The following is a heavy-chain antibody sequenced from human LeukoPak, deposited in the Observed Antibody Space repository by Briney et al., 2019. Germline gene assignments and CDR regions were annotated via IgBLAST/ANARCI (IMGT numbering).Heavy chain of an antibody. CDR2: IHHSGTT. V-gene: IGHV4-34*01. Sequence: SETLSLTCAVYGGAFSDSYWTWIRQRPGKGLEWIGEIHHSGTTNFNPSLQSRVSISVDTAKNQFFLRVASMTAADTALYYCARGRKVSGVRRINWARHENYFFYYIDVWGKGTSVSVSS. J-gene: IGHJ6*03. CDR3: ARGRKVSGVRRINWARHENYFFYYIDV. CDR1: GGAFSDSY. D-gene: IGHD1-14*01.